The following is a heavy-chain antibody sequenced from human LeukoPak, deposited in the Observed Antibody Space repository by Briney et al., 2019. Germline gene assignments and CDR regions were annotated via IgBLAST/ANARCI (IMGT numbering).Heavy chain of an antibody. V-gene: IGHV3-33*01. CDR2: IWYDGSNK. J-gene: IGHJ4*02. CDR1: GFTFSSYG. CDR3: ARDRSRGGSCHDY. Sequence: GRFLRLSCAASGFTFSSYGMHWVRQAPGKGLEWVAVIWYDGSNKYYADSVKGRFTISRDNSKNTLYLQMNSLRAEDTAVYYCARDRSRGGSCHDYWGQGTLVTVSS. D-gene: IGHD2-15*01.